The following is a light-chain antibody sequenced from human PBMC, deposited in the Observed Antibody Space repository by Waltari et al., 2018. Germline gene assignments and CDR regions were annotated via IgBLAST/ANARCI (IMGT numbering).Light chain of an antibody. V-gene: IGKV3-11*01. CDR3: QQRSNGLT. J-gene: IGKJ4*01. Sequence: EIVLTQSPATLSLSPGERATLSCRASQSVSVYLAWYQQKPGQAPRLLIFYASSRATGIPARFSGSGSGTDFTLTISSLEPEDFAVYYCQQRSNGLTFGGGTRVEIK. CDR2: YAS. CDR1: QSVSVY.